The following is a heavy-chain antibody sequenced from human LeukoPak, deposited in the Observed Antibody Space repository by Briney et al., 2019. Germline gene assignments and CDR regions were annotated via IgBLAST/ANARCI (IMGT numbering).Heavy chain of an antibody. CDR3: ARDLGDYGDARWYFDL. CDR2: ISSSSSYI. CDR1: GFTFSSYS. V-gene: IGHV3-21*01. D-gene: IGHD4-17*01. Sequence: GGSLRLSCAASGFTFSSYSMNWVRQAPGKGLEWVSSISSSSSYIYYADSVKGRFTISRDNAKNSLYLQMNSLRAEDAAVYYCARDLGDYGDARWYFDLWGRGTLVTVSS. J-gene: IGHJ2*01.